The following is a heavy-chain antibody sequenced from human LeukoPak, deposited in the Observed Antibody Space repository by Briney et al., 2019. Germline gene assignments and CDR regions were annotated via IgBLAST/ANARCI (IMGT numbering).Heavy chain of an antibody. CDR1: GFTFSSYS. CDR3: ARDRMVRGVIDY. D-gene: IGHD3-10*01. V-gene: IGHV3-21*01. J-gene: IGHJ4*02. Sequence: SGGSLRLSCAASGFTFSSYSMNWVRQAPGKGLEWVSSISSSSSYIYYADSVKGRFTISRDNAKNSLYLQMNSLRAEDTAVYYRARDRMVRGVIDYWGQGTLVTVSS. CDR2: ISSSSSYI.